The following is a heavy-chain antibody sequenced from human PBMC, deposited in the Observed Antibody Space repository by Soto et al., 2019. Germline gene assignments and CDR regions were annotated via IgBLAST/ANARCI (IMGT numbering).Heavy chain of an antibody. D-gene: IGHD1-26*01. CDR1: GFTFSDYG. CDR3: AIEKSRVGSTRCLFDR. V-gene: IGHV3-30*03. Sequence: GWYLRLSCAAYGFTFSDYGMHWVRQAPGKGLEWLAVISYDGSSKYYADSVKGRFTISRDNSKNTLYLQMSSLRTEDTAVYSCAIEKSRVGSTRCLFDRWGQGTLVTLAS. CDR2: ISYDGSSK. J-gene: IGHJ4*02.